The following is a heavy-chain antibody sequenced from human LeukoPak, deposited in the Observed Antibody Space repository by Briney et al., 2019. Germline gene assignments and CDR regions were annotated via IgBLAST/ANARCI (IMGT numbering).Heavy chain of an antibody. J-gene: IGHJ4*02. CDR3: ARDHYDFWSGPRRGYFDY. Sequence: PGGSLRLYCAASGFTFSSYSMNWVRQAPGKGLEWVSSISSSSSYIYYADSVKGRFTISRDNAKNSLYLQMNSLRAEDTAVYYCARDHYDFWSGPRRGYFDYWGQGTLVTVSS. V-gene: IGHV3-21*01. D-gene: IGHD3-3*01. CDR1: GFTFSSYS. CDR2: ISSSSSYI.